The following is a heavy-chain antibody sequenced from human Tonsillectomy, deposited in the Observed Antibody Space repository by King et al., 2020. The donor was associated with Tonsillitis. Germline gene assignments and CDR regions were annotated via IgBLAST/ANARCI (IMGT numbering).Heavy chain of an antibody. CDR1: GFTFSDYD. Sequence: VQLVESGGGLVKPGGSLRLSCAASGFTFSDYDMSLIRQAPGKGLEGVSYISSSSSYTTYADFVKGRFTISRENANNSLFLQMNSLRAEDTAVYYCARDTSSGSYITFDIWGQGTVVTVSS. J-gene: IGHJ3*02. D-gene: IGHD1-26*01. CDR3: ARDTSSGSYITFDI. V-gene: IGHV3-11*05. CDR2: ISSSSSYT.